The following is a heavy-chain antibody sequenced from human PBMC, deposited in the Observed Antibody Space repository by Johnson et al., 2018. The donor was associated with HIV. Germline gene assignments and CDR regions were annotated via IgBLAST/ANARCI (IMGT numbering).Heavy chain of an antibody. V-gene: IGHV3-11*04. CDR3: AGGRGWVTLNAFDM. D-gene: IGHD4-23*01. CDR1: GFTFSDFY. Sequence: QVHLVESGGGLVKPGGSLRLSCAVSGFTFSDFYMSWIRQAPGKGLEWVSYISSSGGTIYYADSVKGRFTISRDNAKNSLYLQMNRLRADDTAVYYCAGGRGWVTLNAFDMWGQGTLVTVSS. CDR2: ISSSGGTI. J-gene: IGHJ3*02.